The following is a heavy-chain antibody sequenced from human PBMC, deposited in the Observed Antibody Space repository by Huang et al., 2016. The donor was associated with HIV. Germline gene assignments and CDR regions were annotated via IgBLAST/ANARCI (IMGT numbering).Heavy chain of an antibody. D-gene: IGHD4-4*01. Sequence: QVQLLQSGAEVKKPGSSVNVSCKASGGPFRSSSIAWVRQAPGQGLEWMASLRPVLDSPKYAQKLQGRVRVTAEEATSTVYMELRDLRPDDTAVYFCARGSLEYSVSSSLDYWGQGTHVTVSS. V-gene: IGHV1-69*13. CDR3: ARGSLEYSVSSSLDY. CDR2: LRPVLDSP. J-gene: IGHJ4*02. CDR1: GGPFRSSS.